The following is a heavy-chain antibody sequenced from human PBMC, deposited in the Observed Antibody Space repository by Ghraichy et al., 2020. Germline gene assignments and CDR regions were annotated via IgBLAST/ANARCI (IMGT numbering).Heavy chain of an antibody. Sequence: SETLSLTCTVSGGSISSYYWSWIRQPPGKGLEWIGYIYTSGSTNYNPSLKSRVTISVDTSKNQFSLKLSSVTAADTAVYYCASYYDILTGNLDAFDIWGKGTMVTVSS. CDR1: GGSISSYY. J-gene: IGHJ3*02. CDR3: ASYYDILTGNLDAFDI. V-gene: IGHV4-4*09. CDR2: IYTSGST. D-gene: IGHD3-9*01.